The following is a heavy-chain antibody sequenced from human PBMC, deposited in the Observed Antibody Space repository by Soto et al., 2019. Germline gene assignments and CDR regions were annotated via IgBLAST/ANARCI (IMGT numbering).Heavy chain of an antibody. Sequence: GASVKVSCTAPGYTFTSYGISWVRQAPGQGLEWMGWISAYNGNTNYAQKLQGRVTMTTDTSTSTAYMELRSLRSDDTAVYYCARDDAWSGPRRWFDPWGQGTLVTVSS. V-gene: IGHV1-18*01. CDR1: GYTFTSYG. D-gene: IGHD3-3*01. CDR3: ARDDAWSGPRRWFDP. J-gene: IGHJ5*02. CDR2: ISAYNGNT.